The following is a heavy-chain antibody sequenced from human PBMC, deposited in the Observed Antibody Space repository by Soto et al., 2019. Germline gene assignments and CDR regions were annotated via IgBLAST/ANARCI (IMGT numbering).Heavy chain of an antibody. J-gene: IGHJ4*02. CDR3: ASLRRDPRYYSSTSCPEWGCYFDY. D-gene: IGHD2-2*01. V-gene: IGHV5-51*01. Sequence: GESLKISCKGSGYSFTSYWIGWVRQMPGKGLEWMGIIYPGDSDTRYSPSFQGQVTISADKSISTAYLQWSSLKASDTAMYYCASLRRDPRYYSSTSCPEWGCYFDYWGQGTLVTVSS. CDR2: IYPGDSDT. CDR1: GYSFTSYW.